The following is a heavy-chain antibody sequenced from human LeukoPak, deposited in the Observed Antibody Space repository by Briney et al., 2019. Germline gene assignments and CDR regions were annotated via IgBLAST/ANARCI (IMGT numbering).Heavy chain of an antibody. D-gene: IGHD2-2*01. CDR1: GFTFSSYS. CDR3: ATSQCSSSSCFANFQY. J-gene: IGHJ4*02. V-gene: IGHV3-21*01. CDR2: ISSSSSYI. Sequence: KPGGSLRLSCAASGFTFSSYSMNWVRQAPGKGLEWVSSISSSSSYIYYADSVKGRFTISRDNAKNSLYLQMSSLGAEDTAIYYCATSQCSSSSCFANFQYWGQGTLVIVSS.